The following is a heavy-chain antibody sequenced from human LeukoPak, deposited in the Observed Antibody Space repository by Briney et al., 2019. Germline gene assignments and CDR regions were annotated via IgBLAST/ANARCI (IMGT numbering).Heavy chain of an antibody. CDR2: IYYSGST. V-gene: IGHV4-61*01. CDR3: AKGKGRITMVRGVSYGYWFDP. CDR1: GGSVSSGSYY. Sequence: PSETLSLTCTVSGGSVSSGSYYWSWIRQPPGKGLEWIGYIYYSGSTNYNPSLKSRVTISVDTSKNQFSLKLSSVTAADTAVYYCAKGKGRITMVRGVSYGYWFDPWGQGTLVTVSS. D-gene: IGHD3-10*01. J-gene: IGHJ5*02.